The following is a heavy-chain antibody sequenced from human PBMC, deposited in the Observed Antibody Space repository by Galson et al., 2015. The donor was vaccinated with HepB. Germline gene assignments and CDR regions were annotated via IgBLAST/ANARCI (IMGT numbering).Heavy chain of an antibody. Sequence: SLRLSCAASGFSFGDYTMNWVRQAPGRSLEWVSSISSTTSYIYYGDSVSGRFTISRDNAKNSLYLQMNSLRAEDTAVYYCARVAGNCLSGICYADSWGQGTRVTVSS. V-gene: IGHV3-21*01. J-gene: IGHJ4*02. CDR2: ISSTTSYI. D-gene: IGHD2-15*01. CDR3: ARVAGNCLSGICYADS. CDR1: GFSFGDYT.